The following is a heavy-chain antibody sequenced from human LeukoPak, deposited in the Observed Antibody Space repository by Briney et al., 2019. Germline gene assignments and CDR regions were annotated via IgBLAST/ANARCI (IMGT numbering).Heavy chain of an antibody. J-gene: IGHJ4*02. CDR1: GFTFSSCG. CDR3: ATETIGRHYDY. Sequence: GGSLRLSCAASGFTFSSCGFNWVRQAPGKGLEWVSSIGPTGTDRYYADSVRSRFTISRDNAKNSMYLQMDSLRDEDTAVYYCATETIGRHYDYWGQGTLLTVSS. D-gene: IGHD1-14*01. V-gene: IGHV3-21*01. CDR2: IGPTGTDR.